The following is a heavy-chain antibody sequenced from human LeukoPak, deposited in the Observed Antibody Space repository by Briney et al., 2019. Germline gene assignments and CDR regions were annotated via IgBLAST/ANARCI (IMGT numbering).Heavy chain of an antibody. CDR1: GFTVSSYY. D-gene: IGHD3-22*01. CDR2: IYSGRST. CDR3: AKYRASGYYYSD. V-gene: IGHV3-66*01. J-gene: IGHJ4*02. Sequence: PGGSLRLSCAASGFTVSSYYMSWVRQAPGKGLEWVSVIYSGRSTSYADSVKGRFTIFRDNSKNTLYLQMNSLRAEDTAVYYCAKYRASGYYYSDWGQGTLVTVSS.